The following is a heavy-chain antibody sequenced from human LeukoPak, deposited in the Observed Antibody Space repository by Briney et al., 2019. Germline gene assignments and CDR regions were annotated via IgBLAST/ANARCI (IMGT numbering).Heavy chain of an antibody. CDR3: ARSVFWSGYMDV. D-gene: IGHD3-3*01. Sequence: GGSLRLSCAASGFTFSSYSMNWVRQAPGKGLEWVSSISSSSSYIYYADSVKGRFTISRDNAKNSLYLQMNSLRAEDTAVYYCARSVFWSGYMDVWGKGTTVTVSS. CDR2: ISSSSSYI. J-gene: IGHJ6*03. CDR1: GFTFSSYS. V-gene: IGHV3-21*01.